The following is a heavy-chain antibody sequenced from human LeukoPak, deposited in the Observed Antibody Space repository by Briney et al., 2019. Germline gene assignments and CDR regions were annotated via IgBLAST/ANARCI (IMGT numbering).Heavy chain of an antibody. CDR1: AVSSISYA. Sequence: PGGALRLSSAASAVSSISYAMSWVRHAPGRGREWGSAISGSGGSTYYADSVKGRFTISRDNSKNTLYLQMNSLRAEDTAVYYCAKDWVQLLPLYYFDYWGQGTLVTVSS. V-gene: IGHV3-23*01. J-gene: IGHJ4*02. CDR2: ISGSGGST. CDR3: AKDWVQLLPLYYFDY. D-gene: IGHD2-15*01.